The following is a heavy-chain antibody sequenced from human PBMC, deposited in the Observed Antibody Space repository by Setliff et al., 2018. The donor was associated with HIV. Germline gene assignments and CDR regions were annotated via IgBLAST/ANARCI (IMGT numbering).Heavy chain of an antibody. CDR2: FDPEDGET. CDR1: GYTLTELS. Sequence: ASVKVSCKVSGYTLTELSMHWVRQAPGKGLEWMGGFDPEDGETIYAQKFQGRVTLTEDTSTDTAYMELSSLRSEDTAVYYCATTVLTTTSMIIDYWGQGTLVTVSS. D-gene: IGHD3-16*01. J-gene: IGHJ4*02. V-gene: IGHV1-24*01. CDR3: ATTVLTTTSMIIDY.